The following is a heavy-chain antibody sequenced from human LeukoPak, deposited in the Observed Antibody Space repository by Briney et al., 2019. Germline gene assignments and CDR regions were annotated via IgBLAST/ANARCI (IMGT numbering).Heavy chain of an antibody. CDR1: GFTFSSYS. CDR3: ARDSYGYSYGLDY. CDR2: ISSSSSYI. D-gene: IGHD5-18*01. V-gene: IGHV3-21*01. Sequence: PGGSLRLSCAASGFTFSSYSMNWVRQAPGKGLEWVSSISSSSSYIYYADSVKGRFTISRDNAKNSLYLQMNSLRAEDTAVYYCARDSYGYSYGLDYWGQGTLVTVSS. J-gene: IGHJ4*02.